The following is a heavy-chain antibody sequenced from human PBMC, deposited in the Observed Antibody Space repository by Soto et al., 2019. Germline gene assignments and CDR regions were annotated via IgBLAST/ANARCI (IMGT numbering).Heavy chain of an antibody. V-gene: IGHV5-51*01. CDR1: GYSFVSYW. Sequence: WESLKISCKGSGYSFVSYWIPWLRQIPWKGLELMGSIYPGDSDTTYSPSIQGQVPISADKSSTTVYLQGNTRKASDPAMYYCAKTDGYEVEYWGQGTEVTGS. CDR2: IYPGDSDT. D-gene: IGHD5-18*01. J-gene: IGHJ4*02. CDR3: AKTDGYEVEY.